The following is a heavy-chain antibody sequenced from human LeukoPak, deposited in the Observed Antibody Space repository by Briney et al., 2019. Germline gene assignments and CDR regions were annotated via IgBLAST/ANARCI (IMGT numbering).Heavy chain of an antibody. D-gene: IGHD5-12*01. CDR2: IYTSGST. CDR1: GGSISSGSYY. CDR3: ATGIVAPTLADY. V-gene: IGHV4-61*02. Sequence: SETLSLTCTVSGGSISSGSYYWSWIRQPAGKGLEWIGRIYTSGSTNYNPSLKSRVTISVDTSKNQFSLKLSSVTAADTAVYYCATGIVAPTLADYWGQGTLVTVSS. J-gene: IGHJ4*02.